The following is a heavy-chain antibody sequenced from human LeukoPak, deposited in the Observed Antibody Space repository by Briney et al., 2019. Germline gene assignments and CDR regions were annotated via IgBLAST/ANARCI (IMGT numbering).Heavy chain of an antibody. J-gene: IGHJ4*02. Sequence: GGSLRLSCAASGFTFGSYAMSWVRQAPGKGLEWVSAISGNSEYTYYADSVKGRFTISRDNSKRTLFLQMNSLRAEDTAVYYCASTIGRWRFDYWGQGTLVTVSS. D-gene: IGHD3-3*01. CDR2: ISGNSEYT. CDR3: ASTIGRWRFDY. CDR1: GFTFGSYA. V-gene: IGHV3-23*01.